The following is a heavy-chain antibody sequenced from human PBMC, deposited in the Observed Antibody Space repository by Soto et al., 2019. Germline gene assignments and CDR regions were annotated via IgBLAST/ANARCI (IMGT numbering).Heavy chain of an antibody. D-gene: IGHD3-22*01. CDR3: ARDPRDFYDSSGYGFWFDP. CDR1: GYTFTSYY. J-gene: IGHJ5*02. V-gene: IGHV1-46*01. Sequence: ASVKVSCKASGYTFTSYYMHWVRQAPGQGLEWVGIINPSGGSKSYAQKFQGRVTMTRDRSTSTVYMELSSLRSEDTAVYYCARDPRDFYDSSGYGFWFDPWGQGTLVTVSS. CDR2: INPSGGSK.